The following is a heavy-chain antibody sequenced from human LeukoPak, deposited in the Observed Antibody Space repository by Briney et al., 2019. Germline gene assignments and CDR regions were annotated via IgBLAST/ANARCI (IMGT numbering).Heavy chain of an antibody. D-gene: IGHD1-26*01. V-gene: IGHV4-39*01. CDR2: IHYSGST. CDR1: GGSISSSSYY. Sequence: PSETLSLTCTVSGGSISSSSYYWGWIRQPPGKGLEWIGSIHYSGSTYYNPSLKSRVTISVDTSKNQFSLKLSSVTAADTAVYFCARTPRYSGNYYNAFDIWGLGTTVTVSS. CDR3: ARTPRYSGNYYNAFDI. J-gene: IGHJ3*02.